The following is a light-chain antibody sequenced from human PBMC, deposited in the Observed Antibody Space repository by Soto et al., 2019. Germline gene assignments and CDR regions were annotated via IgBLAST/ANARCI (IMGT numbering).Light chain of an antibody. CDR1: QTVASN. V-gene: IGKV3-15*01. CDR3: QQYHNWPPQYT. CDR2: GAS. Sequence: EIVMTQSPASLSVSPGDGATLSCRASQTVASNLDWYQQKPGQGHRLLIHGASTRAAGVPARCSGSGSGTDFTLTISSLQSEDFAVYYCQQYHNWPPQYTFGQGTKLQIK. J-gene: IGKJ2*01.